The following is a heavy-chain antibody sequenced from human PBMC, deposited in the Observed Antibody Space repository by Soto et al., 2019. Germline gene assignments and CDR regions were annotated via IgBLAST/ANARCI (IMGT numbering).Heavy chain of an antibody. D-gene: IGHD4-17*01. CDR2: IYNSRAT. CDR1: GGSISRGAYY. Sequence: SETLSLTCSVSGGSISRGAYYWTWIRQRPGEGLEWLGNIYNSRATYYNPSLQSRLTIAVDTPKNQLSLKMSSVTAADTAVYYCARGMVQEGDYGEIYYYYTMDVWGQGTTVTVSS. CDR3: ARGMVQEGDYGEIYYYYTMDV. V-gene: IGHV4-31*03. J-gene: IGHJ6*02.